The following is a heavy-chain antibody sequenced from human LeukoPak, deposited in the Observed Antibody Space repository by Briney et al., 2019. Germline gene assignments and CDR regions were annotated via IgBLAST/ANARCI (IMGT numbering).Heavy chain of an antibody. J-gene: IGHJ4*02. CDR3: ARASIEMATTRAFDY. D-gene: IGHD5-24*01. V-gene: IGHV6-1*01. CDR2: TYYRSKWYN. Sequence: SQPLSLTCAISGDSVSSNSAAWNWIRQSPSRGLEWLGRTYYRSKWYNDYAVSVKSRVTINPDTSKSQFSLQLNSVTPEDTAVYYCARASIEMATTRAFDYWGQGTLVTVSS. CDR1: GDSVSSNSAA.